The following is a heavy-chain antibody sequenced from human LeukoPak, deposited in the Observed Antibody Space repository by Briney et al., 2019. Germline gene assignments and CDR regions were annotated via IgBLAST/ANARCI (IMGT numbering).Heavy chain of an antibody. CDR2: ISAYNGNT. V-gene: IGHV1-18*01. CDR3: ATLISSGWYGDY. Sequence: ASVKVSCKASGYTFTSYGISWVRQAPGQGLEWMGWISAYNGNTNYAQKLQGRVTMTTDTSTSTAYMELRSLRSDDAAVYYCATLISSGWYGDYWGQGTLVTVSS. J-gene: IGHJ4*02. D-gene: IGHD6-19*01. CDR1: GYTFTSYG.